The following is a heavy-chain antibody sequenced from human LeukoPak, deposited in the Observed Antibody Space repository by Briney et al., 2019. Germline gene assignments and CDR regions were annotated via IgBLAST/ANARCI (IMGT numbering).Heavy chain of an antibody. J-gene: IGHJ4*02. CDR1: DGSITNYY. D-gene: IGHD1-26*01. CDR3: ASLGGTYDY. V-gene: IGHV4-59*08. CDR2: IYYSGIT. Sequence: SETLSLTCTVSDGSITNYYWSWVRQPPGKGLEWIGYIYYSGITNYKSSLKGRVTISIDTSKNQVSLKLSSVTAADTAVYYCASLGGTYDYWGQGILVTVSS.